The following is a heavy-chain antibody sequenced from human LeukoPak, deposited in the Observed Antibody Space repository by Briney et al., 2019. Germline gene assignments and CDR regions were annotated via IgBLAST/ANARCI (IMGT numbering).Heavy chain of an antibody. V-gene: IGHV3-23*01. D-gene: IGHD5-24*01. J-gene: IGHJ4*02. CDR1: GFTVTSKH. CDR3: AKGDAYRKGGYFDY. Sequence: GGSLRLSCAASGFTVTSKHMSWFRQAPVKGLEWVSAISGSGGSTYYADSVKGRFTISRDNSKNTLYLQMNSLRAEDTAVYYCAKGDAYRKGGYFDYWGQGTLVTVSS. CDR2: ISGSGGST.